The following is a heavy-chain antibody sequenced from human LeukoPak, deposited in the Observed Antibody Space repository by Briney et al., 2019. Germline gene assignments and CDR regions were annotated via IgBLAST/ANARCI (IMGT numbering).Heavy chain of an antibody. J-gene: IGHJ4*02. CDR2: IIPILGIA. D-gene: IGHD4-23*01. Sequence: ASVKVSCKASGGTFSSYTISWVRQAPGQGLEWMGRIIPILGIANYAQKFQGRVTITADKSTSTAYMELSSLRSEDTAVFYCASWGMATVVPTPFDYWGQGTLVTVSS. CDR1: GGTFSSYT. V-gene: IGHV1-69*02. CDR3: ASWGMATVVPTPFDY.